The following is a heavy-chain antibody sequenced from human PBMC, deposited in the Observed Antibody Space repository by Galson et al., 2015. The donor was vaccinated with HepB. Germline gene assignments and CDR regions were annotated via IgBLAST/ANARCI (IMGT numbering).Heavy chain of an antibody. CDR2: ISYDGSNK. V-gene: IGHV3-30*03. Sequence: SLRLSCAASGFTFSSYGMHWVRQAPGKGLEWVAVISYDGSNKYYADSVKGRFTISRDNSKNTLYLQMNSLRAEDTAVYYCARVGLRFLEWLGDAFDIWGQGTMVTVSS. D-gene: IGHD3-3*01. J-gene: IGHJ3*02. CDR3: ARVGLRFLEWLGDAFDI. CDR1: GFTFSSYG.